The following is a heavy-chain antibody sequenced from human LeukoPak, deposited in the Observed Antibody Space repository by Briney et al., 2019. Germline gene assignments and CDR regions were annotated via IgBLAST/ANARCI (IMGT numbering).Heavy chain of an antibody. CDR2: IYYSGST. Sequence: SETLSLTCTVSGGPISSYYWSWIRQPPGKGLEWIGYIYYSGSTNYNPSLKSRVTISVDTSKNQFSLKLSSVTAADTAVYYCARRNPQYDYVWEMDYWGQGTLVTVSS. D-gene: IGHD3-16*01. CDR1: GGPISSYY. CDR3: ARRNPQYDYVWEMDY. J-gene: IGHJ4*02. V-gene: IGHV4-59*01.